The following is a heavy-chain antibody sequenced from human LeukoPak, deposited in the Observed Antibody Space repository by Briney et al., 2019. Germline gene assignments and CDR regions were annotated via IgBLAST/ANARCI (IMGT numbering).Heavy chain of an antibody. J-gene: IGHJ6*02. Sequence: GGSLRLSCAASGFTFDDYAMHWVRQAPGKGLEWVSGISWNSGSIGYADSVKGRFTISRDNAKNSLYLQMNSLRAEDTALYYCAKDLGRRIQLWSKAYYYGMDVWGQGTTVTVSS. V-gene: IGHV3-9*01. CDR1: GFTFDDYA. CDR2: ISWNSGSI. D-gene: IGHD5-18*01. CDR3: AKDLGRRIQLWSKAYYYGMDV.